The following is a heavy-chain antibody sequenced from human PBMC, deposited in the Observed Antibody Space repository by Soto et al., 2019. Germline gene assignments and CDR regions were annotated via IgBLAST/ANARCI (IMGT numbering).Heavy chain of an antibody. CDR2: IKSKTDGGTT. V-gene: IGHV3-15*07. J-gene: IGHJ6*02. CDR3: TTTQNYYDSSGYYYYYYGMDV. CDR1: GFTFSNAW. Sequence: GGSLRLSCAASGFTFSNAWMNWVRQAPGKGLEWVGRIKSKTDGGTTDYAAPVKGRFTISRDDSKNTLYLQMNSLKTEDTAVYYCTTTQNYYDSSGYYYYYYGMDVLGQGTTVTVSS. D-gene: IGHD3-22*01.